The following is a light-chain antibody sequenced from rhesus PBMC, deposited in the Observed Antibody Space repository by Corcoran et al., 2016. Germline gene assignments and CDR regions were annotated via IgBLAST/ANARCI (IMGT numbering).Light chain of an antibody. CDR2: DVS. J-gene: IGLJ1*01. CDR1: SSDIGNYND. V-gene: IGLV2S9*01. CDR3: CSYCSGRTYI. Sequence: QSALTQPPSVSKSLGPSVTISCTGTSSDIGNYNDVSWYPQHPGTAPRLLIYDVSKRPSGVPDRFSGSKSGNTASLTISWLLAEDESDYYCCSYCSGRTYIFVDGTRLTVL.